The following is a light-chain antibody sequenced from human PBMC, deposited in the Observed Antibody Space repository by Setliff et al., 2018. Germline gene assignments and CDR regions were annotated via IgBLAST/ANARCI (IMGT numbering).Light chain of an antibody. J-gene: IGLJ1*01. CDR3: YSYTASTSYV. V-gene: IGLV2-14*01. CDR1: TSDIGTYNY. CDR2: DVS. Sequence: QSVLPQPASVSGSPGQSITISCSGTTSDIGTYNYVSWYQQYPGKAPKLVIYDVSNRPSGVSNRFSGSKSGNTASLTISGLQAEDEADYYCYSYTASTSYVFGTGTKVTVL.